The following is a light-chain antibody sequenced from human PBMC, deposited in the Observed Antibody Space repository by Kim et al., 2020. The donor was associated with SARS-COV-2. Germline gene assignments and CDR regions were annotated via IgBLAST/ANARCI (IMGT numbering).Light chain of an antibody. CDR2: AAS. CDR1: QSISSY. J-gene: IGKJ2*01. CDR3: QQSYSTPPT. V-gene: IGKV1-39*01. Sequence: DIQMTQSPSSLSASVGDRVTITCRASQSISSYLNWYQQKPGKAPKLLIYAASSLQSGVPSRFSGSGSGTDFTLTISSLQLEDFATYYCQQSYSTPPTFGQGTKLEI.